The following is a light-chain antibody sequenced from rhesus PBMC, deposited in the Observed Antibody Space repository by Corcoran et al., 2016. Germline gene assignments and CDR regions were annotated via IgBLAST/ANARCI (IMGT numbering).Light chain of an antibody. CDR1: ENIKNY. Sequence: DIQMTQSPSSPSASVGDRATITCRASENIKNYLNWYKKRPGKSPNLLIYKASTLQSGVPSRFGGMGSGTDYTFTISRLQPEDFATYYYQHSYGTPLTFGQGTKVEIK. CDR2: KAS. J-gene: IGKJ1*01. V-gene: IGKV1-74*01. CDR3: QHSYGTPLT.